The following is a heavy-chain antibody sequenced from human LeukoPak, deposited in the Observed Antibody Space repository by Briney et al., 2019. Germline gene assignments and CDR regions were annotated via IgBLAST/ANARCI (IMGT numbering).Heavy chain of an antibody. CDR2: ISGSGGST. CDR3: AKDDLGYFDWLLPQHYYYYGMDV. CDR1: GFTFSSYA. J-gene: IGHJ6*02. Sequence: PGGSPRLSCAASGFTFSSYAMSWVRQAPGKGLEWVSAISGSGGSTYYADSVKGRFTISRDNSKNTLYLQMNSLRAEDTAVNYCAKDDLGYFDWLLPQHYYYYGMDVWGQGTTVTVSS. D-gene: IGHD3-9*01. V-gene: IGHV3-23*01.